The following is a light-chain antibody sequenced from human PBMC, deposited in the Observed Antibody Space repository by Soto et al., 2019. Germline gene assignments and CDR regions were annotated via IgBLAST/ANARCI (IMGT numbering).Light chain of an antibody. V-gene: IGKV3-15*01. CDR3: QQYYNWPPLT. J-gene: IGKJ4*01. CDR1: QSVRSK. CDR2: GAS. Sequence: EIVMTQSPATLSVSPGERATLSCRASQSVRSKLDWYQQKPGQAPRLLIYGASTRATGIPATFSGSGSGTEFTLTISSLQSEDFAVYYCQQYYNWPPLTFGGGTKVEIK.